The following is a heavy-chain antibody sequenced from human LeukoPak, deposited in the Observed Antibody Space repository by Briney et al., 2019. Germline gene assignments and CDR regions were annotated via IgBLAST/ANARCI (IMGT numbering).Heavy chain of an antibody. CDR2: ISGSGGST. Sequence: PGGSLRLSCAASGFTFSSYAMSWVRQAPGKGLEWVSAISGSGGSTYYADSVKGRFTISRDNSKKTLYLQMNSLRAEDTAVYYCAKDLAPGYSYGFFDYWGQGTLVTVSS. CDR3: AKDLAPGYSYGFFDY. V-gene: IGHV3-23*01. CDR1: GFTFSSYA. J-gene: IGHJ4*02. D-gene: IGHD5-18*01.